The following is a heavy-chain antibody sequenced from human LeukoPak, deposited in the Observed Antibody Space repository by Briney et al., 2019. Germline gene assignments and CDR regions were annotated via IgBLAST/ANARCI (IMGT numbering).Heavy chain of an antibody. CDR1: RFTFSSYW. J-gene: IGHJ5*02. CDR2: IKQDGSEK. V-gene: IGHV3-7*01. D-gene: IGHD3-10*01. CDR3: ARSGEGWFDP. Sequence: GGSLRLSCAASRFTFSSYWMSWVRQAPGKGLEWVANIKQDGSEKYYVDSVKGRFTTSRDNAKNSLYLQMNSLRAEDTAVYYCARSGEGWFDPWGQGTLVTVSS.